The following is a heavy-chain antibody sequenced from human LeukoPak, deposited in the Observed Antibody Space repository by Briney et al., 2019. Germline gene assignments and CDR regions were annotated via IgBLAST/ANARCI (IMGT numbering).Heavy chain of an antibody. CDR1: GYTFTNYG. J-gene: IGHJ4*02. V-gene: IGHV1-18*01. CDR2: ISASNGDT. Sequence: ASVKVSCKASGYTFTNYGITWVRQAPGQGLEWMGWISASNGDTHYSEKFQDRITVTTDTSTSTAYMELRSLVTDETAVYYCAGESHVERDDFWGQGTLITVSS. CDR3: AGESHVERDDF. D-gene: IGHD1-1*01.